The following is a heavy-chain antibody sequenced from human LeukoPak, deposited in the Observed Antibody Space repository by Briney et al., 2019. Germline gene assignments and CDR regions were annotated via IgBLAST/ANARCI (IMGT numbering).Heavy chain of an antibody. D-gene: IGHD1-26*01. CDR2: IRSKAYGGTT. J-gene: IGHJ6*02. CDR3: TSGIGPRTYYYYGMDV. V-gene: IGHV3-49*04. CDR1: GFTFGDYA. Sequence: GSLRLSCTDSGFTFGDYAMSWVRQAPGKGLERVGFIRSKAYGGTTEYAASVKGRFTISRDDSKSIAYLQMNSLKTEDTAVYYCTSGIGPRTYYYYGMDVWGQGTTVTVSS.